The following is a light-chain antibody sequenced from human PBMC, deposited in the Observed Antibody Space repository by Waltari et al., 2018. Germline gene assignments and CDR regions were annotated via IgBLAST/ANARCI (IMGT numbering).Light chain of an antibody. CDR2: AAS. CDR3: QQAKRFPLT. CDR1: QGISSW. V-gene: IGKV1D-12*01. Sequence: DIQMTQSPSSVSASVGDRVTITCRASQGISSWLVWYQHKPGKAPRVLISAASNLHSEVPSRFSGSGSGTHFTLTISSLQPEEFGTYYCQQAKRFPLTFGGGTRVEMK. J-gene: IGKJ4*01.